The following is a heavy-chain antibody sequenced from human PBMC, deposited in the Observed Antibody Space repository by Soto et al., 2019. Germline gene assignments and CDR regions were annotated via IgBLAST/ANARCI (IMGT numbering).Heavy chain of an antibody. CDR3: AKDIRSGRTKNWFDP. D-gene: IGHD3-3*01. V-gene: IGHV3-23*01. CDR2: ISAGGAST. J-gene: IGHJ5*02. CDR1: GLTLTSSV. Sequence: GGSLRLSCVGSGLTLTSSVMSWVRQAPGKGLEWVAAISAGGASTYYADSVKGRFTISRDTSKNTLYLQINNLRVEDTAIYYCAKDIRSGRTKNWFDPWGQGTQVTVSS.